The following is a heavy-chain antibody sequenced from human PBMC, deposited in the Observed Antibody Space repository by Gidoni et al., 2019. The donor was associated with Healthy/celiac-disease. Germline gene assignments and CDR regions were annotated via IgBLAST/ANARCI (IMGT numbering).Heavy chain of an antibody. CDR2: ISWNSGSI. V-gene: IGHV3-9*01. CDR3: AKDIGSSYGAYYYYGMDV. Sequence: EVQLVESGGGLVQPGRSLRLSCAASGFPFYVYAMHWVRQAPGKGLEWVSGISWNSGSIGYADSEKGRFTISRDNAKNSLYLQMDSLRAEETALYYCAKDIGSSYGAYYYYGMDVWGQGTTVTVSS. D-gene: IGHD5-18*01. J-gene: IGHJ6*02. CDR1: GFPFYVYA.